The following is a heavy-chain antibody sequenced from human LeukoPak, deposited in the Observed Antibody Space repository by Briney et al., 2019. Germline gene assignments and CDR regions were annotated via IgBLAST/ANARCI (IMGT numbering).Heavy chain of an antibody. CDR1: GFTFSSYW. V-gene: IGHV3-74*01. Sequence: GGSLRLSCAASGFTFSSYWMHWVRQAPGKGLVWVSRINSDGSSTSYADSVKGRFTISRDNAKNSLYLQMNSLRAEDTAVYYCARGSADRNWYFDLWGRGTLVTVSS. J-gene: IGHJ2*01. CDR3: ARGSADRNWYFDL. CDR2: INSDGSST.